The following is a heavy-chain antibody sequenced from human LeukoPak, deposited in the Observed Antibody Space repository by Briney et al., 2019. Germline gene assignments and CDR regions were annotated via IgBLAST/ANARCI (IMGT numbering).Heavy chain of an antibody. CDR2: ISWNSGSI. CDR3: AKDIGYYYDSSGFMDV. V-gene: IGHV3-9*01. CDR1: VFTFDDYA. D-gene: IGHD3-22*01. Sequence: SLRLSRAASVFTFDDYAMHGVRPAPGKGLEWVSGISWNSGSIGYADSVKGRFTISRDNAKNSLYLQMNSLRAEDTALYYCAKDIGYYYDSSGFMDVWGKGTTVTISS. J-gene: IGHJ6*03.